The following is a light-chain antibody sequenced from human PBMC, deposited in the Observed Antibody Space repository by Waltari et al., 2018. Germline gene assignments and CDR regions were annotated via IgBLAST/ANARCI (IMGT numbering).Light chain of an antibody. J-gene: IGLJ1*01. CDR1: SSNIGNNL. V-gene: IGLV1-44*01. CDR3: AXXDDSLNGYV. Sequence: QPVLTPPPQASGTPGQRVTISFSGSSSNIGNNLVNWFQQLPGTAPKILPFSNNQRPSGVPDRFSGSKPGNSASLAISGLQSEDEAEYYCAXXDDSLNGYVFGTGTKVTVL. CDR2: SNN.